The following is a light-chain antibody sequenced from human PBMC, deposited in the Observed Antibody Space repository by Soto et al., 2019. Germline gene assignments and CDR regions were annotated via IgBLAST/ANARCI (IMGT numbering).Light chain of an antibody. J-gene: IGKJ1*01. V-gene: IGKV3-15*01. Sequence: EVVMAQCPATLSVSPGGRATLSCRAIHSLSTNLAWYQQKPGQAPSLLIFGASTRPTGIPARFSSSGSGTEFTLTISNLQSEDAAVYYCQQSGATFGQGTKVEIK. CDR1: HSLSTN. CDR3: QQSGAT. CDR2: GAS.